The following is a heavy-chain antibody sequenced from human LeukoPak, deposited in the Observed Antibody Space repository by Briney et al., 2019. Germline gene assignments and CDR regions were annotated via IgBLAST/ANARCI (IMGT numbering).Heavy chain of an antibody. CDR3: TTDSVAVAGRGDY. J-gene: IGHJ4*02. V-gene: IGHV3-15*01. CDR1: GFTFSNAW. Sequence: GGSLRLSCAASGFTFSNAWTSWVRQAPGKGLEWVGRIKSKTDGGTTDYTAPVKGRFTISRDDSKNTLFLQMNSLQTEDTAVYYCTTDSVAVAGRGDYWGQGTLVTVSS. D-gene: IGHD6-13*01. CDR2: IKSKTDGGTT.